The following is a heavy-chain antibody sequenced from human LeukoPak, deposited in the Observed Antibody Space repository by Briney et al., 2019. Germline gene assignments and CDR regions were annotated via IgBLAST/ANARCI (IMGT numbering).Heavy chain of an antibody. CDR1: GGSISSYY. J-gene: IGHJ4*02. V-gene: IGHV4-4*07. D-gene: IGHD3-3*01. Sequence: PSETLSLTCTVSGGSISSYYWSWIRQPPGKGLEWIGRIYTSGSTNYNPSLKSRVTMSVDTSKNQFSLKLSSVTAADTAVYYCARGLPYDFWSGYYPWGQGTLVTVSS. CDR2: IYTSGST. CDR3: ARGLPYDFWSGYYP.